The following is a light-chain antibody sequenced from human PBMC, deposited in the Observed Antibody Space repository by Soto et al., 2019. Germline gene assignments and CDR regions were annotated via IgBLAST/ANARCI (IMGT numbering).Light chain of an antibody. CDR3: QQYGTSPRT. CDR2: GVS. Sequence: EIVLTQSPGTLSLSPGERATLSCRASQSVRSSYLAWYQQKLGQAPRLLIYGVSNRATGIPDRFSGSGSGTEFTLTISRLEPEDFAVYYCQQYGTSPRTFGQGTKVEIK. J-gene: IGKJ1*01. CDR1: QSVRSSY. V-gene: IGKV3-20*01.